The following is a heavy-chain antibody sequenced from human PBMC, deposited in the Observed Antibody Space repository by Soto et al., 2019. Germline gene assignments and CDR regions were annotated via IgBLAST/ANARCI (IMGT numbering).Heavy chain of an antibody. D-gene: IGHD2-15*01. Sequence: EVQLVESGGALVKPGGSLRLSCAASGFTFSSYWMHWVRQAPGKGLVWVSRINSDGSSTSYADSVKGRFTISRDNAKNTLYLQMNSLIAEDTAGYYCARTSLVVAAATREDYWGQGTRVTASS. J-gene: IGHJ4*02. CDR2: INSDGSST. CDR1: GFTFSSYW. V-gene: IGHV3-74*01. CDR3: ARTSLVVAAATREDY.